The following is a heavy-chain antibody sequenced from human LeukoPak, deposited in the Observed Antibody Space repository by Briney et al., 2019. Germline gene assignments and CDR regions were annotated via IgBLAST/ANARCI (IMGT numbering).Heavy chain of an antibody. CDR2: ISYDGSSK. CDR1: GFTFSSYG. CDR3: ARDHQLQNGNWFDP. J-gene: IGHJ5*02. Sequence: PGRSLRLSCAASGFTFSSYGMHWVRQAPGKGLEWVAAISYDGSSKYYADSVKGRFSVSRDNSKNTLYLQMSSLRPEDTAVCYCARDHQLQNGNWFDPWGQGTLVTVSS. D-gene: IGHD2-2*01. V-gene: IGHV3-30*03.